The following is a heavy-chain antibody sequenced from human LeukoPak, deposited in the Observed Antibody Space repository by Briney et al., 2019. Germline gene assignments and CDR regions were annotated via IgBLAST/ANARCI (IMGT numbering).Heavy chain of an antibody. CDR2: IRYDGSNK. CDR1: GFTFSSYG. CDR3: AKAAYILTGYYHFDY. Sequence: GGSLRLSCAASGFTFSSYGMHWVRRAPGKGLEWVAFIRYDGSNKFYADSVRGRFTISRDNSKNTLYLQMNSLRAEDTALYYCAKAAYILTGYYHFDYWGQGTLVTVSS. J-gene: IGHJ4*02. D-gene: IGHD3-9*01. V-gene: IGHV3-30*02.